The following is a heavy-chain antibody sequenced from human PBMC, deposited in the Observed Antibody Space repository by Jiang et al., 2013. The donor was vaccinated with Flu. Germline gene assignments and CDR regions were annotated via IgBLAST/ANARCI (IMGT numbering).Heavy chain of an antibody. V-gene: IGHV5-51*01. D-gene: IGHD5-24*01. CDR1: GYSFDIYW. CDR3: ARLPNRDGYNYGAFDI. CDR2: IHPGDSDT. J-gene: IGHJ3*02. Sequence: GAEVKKPGESLKISCTGSGYSFDIYWIAWVRQMPGKGLEWMGIIHPGDSDTRYSPSFQGQVTMSADKSTSTVFLQWGSLKASDTAMYYCARLPNRDGYNYGAFDIWGQGTMVTVSS.